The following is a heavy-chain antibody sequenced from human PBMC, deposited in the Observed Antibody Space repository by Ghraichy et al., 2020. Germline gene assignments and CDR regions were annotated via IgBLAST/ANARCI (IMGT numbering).Heavy chain of an antibody. CDR1: GGSFSEYY. CDR2: INHSGGT. V-gene: IGHV4-34*01. CDR3: ARRRIVPATLMY. D-gene: IGHD2-2*01. Sequence: SETLSLTCAVYGGSFSEYYWSWIRQPPGKGLEWIGEINHSGGTNYNPSLKSRVTMSVDTSKNQFSLKLSSVTAADTAVYYCARRRIVPATLMYWAQGTLVTVSS. J-gene: IGHJ4*02.